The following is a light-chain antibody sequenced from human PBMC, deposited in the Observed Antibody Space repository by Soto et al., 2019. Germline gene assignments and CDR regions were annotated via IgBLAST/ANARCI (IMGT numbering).Light chain of an antibody. J-gene: IGKJ1*01. CDR1: QSISSW. CDR3: QQYNSS. V-gene: IGKV1-5*03. Sequence: DIQMTQSPSTPSASVGDRVTITCRASQSISSWLAWYQQKPGKAPKLLIYKASSLESGVPSRFSGSGSGTEFTLTISSLQPDDFATYYCQQYNSSFGQGTKVEIK. CDR2: KAS.